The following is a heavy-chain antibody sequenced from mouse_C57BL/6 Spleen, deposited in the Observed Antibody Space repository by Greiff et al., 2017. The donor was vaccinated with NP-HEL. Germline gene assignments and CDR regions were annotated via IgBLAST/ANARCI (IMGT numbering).Heavy chain of an antibody. CDR2: IDPNSGGT. D-gene: IGHD1-1*01. J-gene: IGHJ1*03. CDR3: ARRRGTTVVDWYFDV. CDR1: GYTFTSYW. V-gene: IGHV1-72*01. Sequence: QVQLQQPGAELVKPGASVKLSCKASGYTFTSYWMHWVKQRPGRGLEWIGRIDPNSGGTKYNEKFKSKATLTVDKPSSTAYMQLSSLTSEDSAVYYCARRRGTTVVDWYFDVWGTGTTVTVSS.